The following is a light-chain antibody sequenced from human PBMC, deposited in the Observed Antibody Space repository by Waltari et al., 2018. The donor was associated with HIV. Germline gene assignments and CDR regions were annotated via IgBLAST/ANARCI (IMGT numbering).Light chain of an antibody. J-gene: IGKJ1*01. Sequence: DIQMTQSPSSLSASVGDRVTITCRASQGISNSLAWYQQKLGRAPKLLLYAASRLETGVPSRFSGSGSGTDYTLTISSLQPEDFATYYCQQYYTTPQTFGQGTKVEIK. CDR2: AAS. CDR3: QQYYTTPQT. CDR1: QGISNS. V-gene: IGKV1-NL1*01.